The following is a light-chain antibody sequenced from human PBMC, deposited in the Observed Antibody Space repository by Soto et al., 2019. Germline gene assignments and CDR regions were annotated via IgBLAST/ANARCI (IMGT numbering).Light chain of an antibody. CDR1: QTINNC. V-gene: IGKV1-5*01. CDR2: DAS. CDR3: QQCYIYWT. J-gene: IGKJ1*01. Sequence: DIQMSQSPSTLSACVGDAVTIRCRASQTINNCLAWYQQKPGKAPXXLISDASSLEPGVPSRFIGSGSGTEFTLSINSMQPDDFATYYCQQCYIYWTFGQGTKVDIK.